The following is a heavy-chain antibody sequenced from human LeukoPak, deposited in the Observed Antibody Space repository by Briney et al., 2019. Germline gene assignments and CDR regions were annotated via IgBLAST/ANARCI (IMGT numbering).Heavy chain of an antibody. CDR3: ALSGYCSSTSCRPFDY. J-gene: IGHJ4*02. CDR1: GGSISSGSYY. D-gene: IGHD2-2*03. Sequence: PSQTLSLTCTVSGGSISSGSYYWSWIRQPAGKGLEWIGRIYTSGSTNYNPSLKSRVTMSVDTSKNQFSLKLSSVTAADTAVYYCALSGYCSSTSCRPFDYWGQGTLVTVSS. V-gene: IGHV4-61*02. CDR2: IYTSGST.